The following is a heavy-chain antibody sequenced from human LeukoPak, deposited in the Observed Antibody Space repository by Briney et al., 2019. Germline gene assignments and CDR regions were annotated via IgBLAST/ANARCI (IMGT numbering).Heavy chain of an antibody. D-gene: IGHD6-19*01. J-gene: IGHJ4*02. V-gene: IGHV4-59*01. CDR1: GGSISSYY. Sequence: SETLSLTCTVSGGSISSYYWSLIRQSPEKGLEWIGYIYYTGNTNYNPSLKSRVTILVDASKNQFSLNLSSVTAADTVVYYCAGSPNPYYFDFWGQGSLVTVSS. CDR2: IYYTGNT. CDR3: AGSPNPYYFDF.